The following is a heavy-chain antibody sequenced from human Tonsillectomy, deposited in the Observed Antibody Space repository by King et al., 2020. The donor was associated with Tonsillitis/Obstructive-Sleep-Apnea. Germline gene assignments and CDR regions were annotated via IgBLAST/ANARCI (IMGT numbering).Heavy chain of an antibody. CDR1: CGSITNYF. CDR2: IHYSGST. CDR3: ARLPALDMDV. V-gene: IGHV4-59*01. Sequence: QLQESGPRLVKPSETLSLTFTVSCGSITNYFWGWIRQPPGRGLEWVGYIHYSGSTNPNPSLKSRVTISLDTSKNPFSLNPRSVTAADTAEYYCARLPALDMDVWGKGTTVTVSS. D-gene: IGHD2-2*01. J-gene: IGHJ6*03.